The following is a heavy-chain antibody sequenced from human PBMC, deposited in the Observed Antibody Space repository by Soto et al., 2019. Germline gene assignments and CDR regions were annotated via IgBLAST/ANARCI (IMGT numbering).Heavy chain of an antibody. Sequence: GVSLRLSCAASGFTFSSYAMSWVRQAPGKGLEWVSAISGSGGSTYYADSVKGRFTISRDNSKNTLYLQMNSLRAEDTAVYYCAKKTPRRGYSYGFGPYGVWGQGTTVTVSS. J-gene: IGHJ6*02. CDR3: AKKTPRRGYSYGFGPYGV. CDR2: ISGSGGST. CDR1: GFTFSSYA. V-gene: IGHV3-23*01. D-gene: IGHD5-18*01.